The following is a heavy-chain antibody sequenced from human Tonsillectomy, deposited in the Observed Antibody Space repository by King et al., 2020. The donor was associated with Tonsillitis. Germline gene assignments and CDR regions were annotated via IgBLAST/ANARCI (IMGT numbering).Heavy chain of an antibody. V-gene: IGHV3-21*01. Sequence: VQLVESGGGLVKPGGSLRLSCAASGFTFSTYSMNWVRQAPGKGLEWVSSITSSSSYIYYADSVKGRFTISRDNAKNSLYLQMNSLRAEDTAVYYCATGRVGAFDIWGQGTMVTVSS. CDR2: ITSSSSYI. CDR1: GFTFSTYS. J-gene: IGHJ3*02. D-gene: IGHD1-26*01. CDR3: ATGRVGAFDI.